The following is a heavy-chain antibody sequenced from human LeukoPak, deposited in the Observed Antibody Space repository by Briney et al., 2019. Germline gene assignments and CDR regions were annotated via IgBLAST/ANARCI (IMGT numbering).Heavy chain of an antibody. J-gene: IGHJ4*02. V-gene: IGHV3-23*01. CDR2: LKGTGEK. D-gene: IGHD1-26*01. Sequence: GGSLRLSCAASGFTFSSYAMSWVRQTPARGLEWVSSLKGTGEKFYADSVKGRFTLSRDDSRNTVYLQMNSLRAEDTAVYYCARVPSGSYTGEFDYWGQGTLVTVSS. CDR3: ARVPSGSYTGEFDY. CDR1: GFTFSSYA.